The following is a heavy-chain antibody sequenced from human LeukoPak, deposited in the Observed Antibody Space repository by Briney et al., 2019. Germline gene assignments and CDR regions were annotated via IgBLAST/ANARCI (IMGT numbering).Heavy chain of an antibody. CDR1: GFTFTTYA. CDR3: AEGKAVAGFFGY. Sequence: PGGSLRLSCAASGFTFTTYAMSWVRQAPGKGLEWVSTISASGAGTYYADSVKGRFTISRDNSKNTLYLQMNNLRAEDTAVYYCAEGKAVAGFFGYWGQGTLVTVSS. V-gene: IGHV3-23*01. J-gene: IGHJ4*02. D-gene: IGHD6-19*01. CDR2: ISASGAGT.